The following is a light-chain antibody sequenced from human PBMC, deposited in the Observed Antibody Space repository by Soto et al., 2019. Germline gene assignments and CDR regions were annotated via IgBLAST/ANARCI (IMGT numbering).Light chain of an antibody. CDR3: QQYHNWPVT. J-gene: IGKJ4*01. CDR2: GAT. V-gene: IGKV3-15*01. CDR1: QGIGDT. Sequence: EIIMTQSPATLSVSPGEGVTLSCRASQGIGDTLAWYQHKPGQTPRLLIYGATTGATGIPPRFSASGSGTDFTLTVNSLQSEDIAVYYCQQYHNWPVTFGGGTKVDIK.